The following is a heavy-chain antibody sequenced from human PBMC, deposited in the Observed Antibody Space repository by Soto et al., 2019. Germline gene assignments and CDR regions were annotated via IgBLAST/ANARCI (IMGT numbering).Heavy chain of an antibody. CDR2: IYYSGST. J-gene: IGHJ6*02. Sequence: QVQLQESGPGLVKPSETLSLTCTVSGGSISSYYWSWIRQPPGKGLEWIGDIYYSGSTNYNPSLTSRVPISVDKAKNQFSPKLSAVTAADTAVYYCARLKLGYCSSTSCYSTLYYYYGMDVWGQGTTVTVSS. CDR3: ARLKLGYCSSTSCYSTLYYYYGMDV. V-gene: IGHV4-59*08. CDR1: GGSISSYY. D-gene: IGHD2-2*01.